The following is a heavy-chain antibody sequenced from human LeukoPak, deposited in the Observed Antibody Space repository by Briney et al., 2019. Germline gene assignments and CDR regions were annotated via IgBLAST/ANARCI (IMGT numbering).Heavy chain of an antibody. CDR3: ARKSPYYDSTLI. CDR2: IYYSGST. V-gene: IGHV4-61*01. D-gene: IGHD3-22*01. CDR1: GGSFSSGSYY. J-gene: IGHJ3*02. Sequence: SETLSLTCTVSGGSFSSGSYYWSWIRQPPGKELEWIGYIYYSGSTNYNPSLKSRVTISVDTSKNQFSLKLSSVTAADTAVYYCARKSPYYDSTLIWGQGTMVTVSS.